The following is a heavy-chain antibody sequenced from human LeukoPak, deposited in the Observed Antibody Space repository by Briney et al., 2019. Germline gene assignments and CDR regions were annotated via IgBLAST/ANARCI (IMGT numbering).Heavy chain of an antibody. D-gene: IGHD4-17*01. V-gene: IGHV3-7*01. CDR1: GFTFSSYW. CDR2: IKQDGSEK. J-gene: IGHJ3*02. Sequence: GGSLRLSCAASGFTFSSYWMSWVRQAPGKGLEWVANIKQDGSEKYYVDSVKGRFTISRDNAKNSLYLQMNSLRAEDTAVYYCARVGYGDYESVAFDIWGQGTMVTVSS. CDR3: ARVGYGDYESVAFDI.